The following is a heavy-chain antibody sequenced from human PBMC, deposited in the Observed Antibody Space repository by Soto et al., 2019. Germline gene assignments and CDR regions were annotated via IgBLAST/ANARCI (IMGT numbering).Heavy chain of an antibody. CDR1: GYTFTSYV. J-gene: IGHJ6*02. Sequence: ASVKVSCKASGYTFTSYVISWVRQAPGQGLEWMGWISAYNGNTNYAQKLQGRVTMTTDTSTSTAYMELRSLRAEDTAVYYCARDRPTSSIRARDYYYAMDFWGQGTTVTVSS. D-gene: IGHD2-21*01. V-gene: IGHV1-18*01. CDR3: ARDRPTSSIRARDYYYAMDF. CDR2: ISAYNGNT.